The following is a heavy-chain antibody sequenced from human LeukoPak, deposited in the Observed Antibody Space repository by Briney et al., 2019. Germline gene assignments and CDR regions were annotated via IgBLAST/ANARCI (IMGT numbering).Heavy chain of an antibody. CDR3: ASEGDYYDSSGPLYSFDY. CDR1: GGSISSYY. CDR2: IYYSGST. D-gene: IGHD3-22*01. V-gene: IGHV4-59*12. J-gene: IGHJ4*01. Sequence: SETLSHTCTVSGGSISSYYWSWIRQPPGKGLEWIGYIYYSGSTNYNPSLKSRVTISVDTSKNQFSLKLSSVTAADTAVYYCASEGDYYDSSGPLYSFDYWGQGTLVTVSS.